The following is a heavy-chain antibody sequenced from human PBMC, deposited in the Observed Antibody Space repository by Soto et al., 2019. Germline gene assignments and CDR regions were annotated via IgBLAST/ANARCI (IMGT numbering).Heavy chain of an antibody. CDR3: AHRVLRTVFGLVTTTAIYFDF. V-gene: IGHV2-5*02. D-gene: IGHD3-3*01. CDR2: IYWDDDK. Sequence: QITLNESGPTVVSPTETLTLTCRFSGFSLTTSGVGVGWVRQSPGKAPVWLALIYWDDDKRYSESLKSRLTITKDTSKNQVVLTVANLDPTDTATYYCAHRVLRTVFGLVTTTAIYFDFWGQGTPVAVSS. J-gene: IGHJ4*02. CDR1: GFSLTTSGVG.